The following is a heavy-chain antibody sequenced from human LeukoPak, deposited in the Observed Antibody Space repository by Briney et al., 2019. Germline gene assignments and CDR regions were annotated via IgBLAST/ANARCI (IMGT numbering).Heavy chain of an antibody. CDR3: ARDRYVTD. V-gene: IGHV4-39*07. Sequence: SETLSLTCTVSGGSISSSSYYWGWIRQPPGKGLEWIGSIYYSGSTYYNPSLKSRVTISVDTSKNQFSLKLSSVTAADTAVYYCARDRYVTDWGQGTLVTVSS. CDR1: GGSISSSSYY. CDR2: IYYSGST. D-gene: IGHD3-16*01. J-gene: IGHJ4*02.